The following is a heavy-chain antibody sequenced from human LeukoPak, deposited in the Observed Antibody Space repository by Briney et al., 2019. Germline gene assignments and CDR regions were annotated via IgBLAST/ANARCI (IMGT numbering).Heavy chain of an antibody. J-gene: IGHJ4*02. CDR3: AKGSAAGRPYYFDY. D-gene: IGHD6-25*01. CDR2: IDNSGAYT. CDR1: GFTVSSND. V-gene: IGHV3-23*01. Sequence: GGSLRLSCAASGFTVSSNDMSWVRQAPGKGLEWVSAIDNSGAYTWYADSVKGRFTISKDSSSTILYLQMNSLRAEDAAVYFCAKGSAAGRPYYFDYWGQGTLVTVSS.